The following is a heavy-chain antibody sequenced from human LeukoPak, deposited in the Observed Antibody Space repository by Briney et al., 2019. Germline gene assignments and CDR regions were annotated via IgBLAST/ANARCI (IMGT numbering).Heavy chain of an antibody. Sequence: GSLRLSCAASGFTFSSYGMHWVRQAPGKGLEWVAVISYDGSNKYYADSVKGRFTISRDNSKNTLYLQMNSLRAEDTAVYYCAKGTWAAAGTSFDYWGQGTLVTVSS. CDR2: ISYDGSNK. CDR3: AKGTWAAAGTSFDY. CDR1: GFTFSSYG. D-gene: IGHD6-13*01. V-gene: IGHV3-30*18. J-gene: IGHJ4*02.